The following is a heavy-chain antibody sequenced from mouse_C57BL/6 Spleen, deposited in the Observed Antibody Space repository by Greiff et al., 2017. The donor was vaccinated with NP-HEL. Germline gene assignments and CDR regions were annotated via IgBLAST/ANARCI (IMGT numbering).Heavy chain of an antibody. D-gene: IGHD1-1*01. J-gene: IGHJ2*01. CDR3: ARGATVVAPKGFDY. Sequence: QVQLQQSGPELVKPGASVKISCKASGYAFSSSWMNWVKQRPGKGLEWIGRIYPGDGDTNYNGKFKGKATLTADKSSSTAYMQLSSLTSEDSAVYFCARGATVVAPKGFDYWGQGTTLTVSS. CDR2: IYPGDGDT. V-gene: IGHV1-82*01. CDR1: GYAFSSSW.